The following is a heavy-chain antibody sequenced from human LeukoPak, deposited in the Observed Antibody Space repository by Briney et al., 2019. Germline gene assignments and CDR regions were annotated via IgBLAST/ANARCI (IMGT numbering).Heavy chain of an antibody. J-gene: IGHJ6*04. CDR2: INHSGST. D-gene: IGHD3-3*01. CDR3: ARMERYYYYSMDV. CDR1: GGSFSGYY. Sequence: SSETLSLTCAVYGGSFSGYYWSWIRQPPGKGLEWIGEINHSGSTNYNPSLKRRVTISVDTSKNQFSLKLSSVTAADTAVYYCARMERYYYYSMDVWGKGTTVTVSS. V-gene: IGHV4-34*01.